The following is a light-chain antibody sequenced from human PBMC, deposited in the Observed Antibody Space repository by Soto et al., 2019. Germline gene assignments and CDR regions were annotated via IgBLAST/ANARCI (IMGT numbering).Light chain of an antibody. CDR2: AAS. CDR1: QCISNY. J-gene: IGKJ1*01. Sequence: DIQMTQSPSSLSASVGDRVTITCRASQCISNYLAWYQQKPGKVPKLLIYAASTLQSGVPSRFSGSGSGTDFTLPISSLQPEDVATYYCQKYNSAPRTFGQGTKVEIK. V-gene: IGKV1-27*01. CDR3: QKYNSAPRT.